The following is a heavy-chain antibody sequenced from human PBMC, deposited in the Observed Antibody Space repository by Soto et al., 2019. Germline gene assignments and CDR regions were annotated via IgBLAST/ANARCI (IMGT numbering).Heavy chain of an antibody. CDR2: IYSGGST. J-gene: IGHJ4*02. D-gene: IGHD3-22*01. Sequence: EVQLVESGGGLVQPGGSLRLSCAASGFTVSSNYMSWVRQAPGKGLEWVSVIYSGGSTYYADSVKGRFTISRDNSKNTLYLQMNSLRAEDTAVYYCAREGYDSSAPFDYWGQGTLVTVSS. V-gene: IGHV3-66*01. CDR3: AREGYDSSAPFDY. CDR1: GFTVSSNY.